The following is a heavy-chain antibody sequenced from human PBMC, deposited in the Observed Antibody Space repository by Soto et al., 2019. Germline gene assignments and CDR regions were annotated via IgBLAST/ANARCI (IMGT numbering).Heavy chain of an antibody. V-gene: IGHV3-74*01. D-gene: IGHD7-27*01. CDR1: GFSFSSYW. J-gene: IGHJ4*02. Sequence: LRLSCAASGFSFSSYWMHWVRQAPGPGLVEVSRINSDGTITSYADSVKGRFTISRDNAKNTLYLQMDSLRAEDTAVYYCAIDLTGSVFDYWGRGTLVTVSS. CDR2: INSDGTIT. CDR3: AIDLTGSVFDY.